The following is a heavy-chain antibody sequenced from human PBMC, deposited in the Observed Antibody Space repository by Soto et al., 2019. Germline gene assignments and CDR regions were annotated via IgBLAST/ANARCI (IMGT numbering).Heavy chain of an antibody. Sequence: TSETLSLTCTVSGGSISSGGYYWSWIRQHPGKGLEWIGYIYYSGSTYYNPSLKSRVTISVDTSKNQFPLKLSSVTAADTAVYYCASTAHSSGWYSGGFDYWGQGTLVTV. J-gene: IGHJ4*02. CDR2: IYYSGST. CDR1: GGSISSGGYY. V-gene: IGHV4-31*03. CDR3: ASTAHSSGWYSGGFDY. D-gene: IGHD6-19*01.